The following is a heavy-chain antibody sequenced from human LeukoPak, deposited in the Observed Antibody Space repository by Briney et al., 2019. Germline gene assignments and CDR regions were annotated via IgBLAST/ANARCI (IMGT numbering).Heavy chain of an antibody. D-gene: IGHD3-16*02. CDR3: TTYIPFTSGGAIAY. Sequence: GGSLRLSCAASGLIFSNCWMTWVRQAPGKGLEWVGRIKSEVDGATRDYAAPVRGRFTLSRDDSRNTLYLQMNSLKTQDTAFYYCTTYIPFTSGGAIAYWGQGTLVTVSS. V-gene: IGHV3-15*01. J-gene: IGHJ4*02. CDR2: IKSEVDGATR. CDR1: GLIFSNCW.